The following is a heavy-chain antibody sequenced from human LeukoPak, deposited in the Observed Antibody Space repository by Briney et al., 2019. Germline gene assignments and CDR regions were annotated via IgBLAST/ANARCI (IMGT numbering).Heavy chain of an antibody. CDR1: GFTFSIYT. CDR2: INYNCDTK. J-gene: IGHJ4*02. D-gene: IGHD6-19*01. CDR3: AKGGHCPALCTTQIAVAGYNDN. Sequence: PGGSLRLSCAASGFTFSIYTMNWVRQAPGKGLEWVSIINYNCDTKYYADSVQGRLTISRDNSKNTVYLQMNRLRAEDTAIYYCAKGGHCPALCTTQIAVAGYNDNWGQGTLVTVSS. V-gene: IGHV3-23*01.